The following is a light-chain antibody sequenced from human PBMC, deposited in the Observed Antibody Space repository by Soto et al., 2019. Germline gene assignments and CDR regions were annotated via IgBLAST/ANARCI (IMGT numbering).Light chain of an antibody. CDR3: QQYDNLPIT. V-gene: IGKV1-33*01. Sequence: IHMNQSPSSLSASLVDIVTITCQASQDISIYLNWYQQKPGKAPKLLIYDASNLETGVPSRFSGSGSGTDFTFTISSLQPEDIATYYCQQYDNLPITFGQGTRLEIK. CDR1: QDISIY. J-gene: IGKJ5*01. CDR2: DAS.